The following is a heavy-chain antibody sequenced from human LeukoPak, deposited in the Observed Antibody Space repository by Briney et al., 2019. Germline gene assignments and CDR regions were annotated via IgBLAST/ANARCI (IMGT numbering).Heavy chain of an antibody. J-gene: IGHJ4*02. D-gene: IGHD1-1*01. CDR2: VYYNGIT. V-gene: IGHV4-59*01. Sequence: PSETLSLTCTVSGVSISSYFWSWIRQPPGKGLEWIGYVYYNGITNYNPSLKSRVSISLDTSKNQFSPKLNSVTAADTAVYYCASQLGGTTFHWGQGTLVTVSS. CDR3: ASQLGGTTFH. CDR1: GVSISSYF.